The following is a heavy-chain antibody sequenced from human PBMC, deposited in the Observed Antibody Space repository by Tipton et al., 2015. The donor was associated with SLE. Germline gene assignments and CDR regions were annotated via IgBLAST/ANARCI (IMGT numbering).Heavy chain of an antibody. D-gene: IGHD2-2*01. CDR3: ATSPLTL. CDR1: GGSVSPYY. J-gene: IGHJ4*02. V-gene: IGHV4-4*07. Sequence: LRLSCTVSGGSVSPYYWNWIRQPAGKGLEWIGRICCGGSTKYNPSLDSRVTISVDMSKNQFSLKLTSVTAADTAVYYCATSPLTLWGQGTLVTVSS. CDR2: ICCGGST.